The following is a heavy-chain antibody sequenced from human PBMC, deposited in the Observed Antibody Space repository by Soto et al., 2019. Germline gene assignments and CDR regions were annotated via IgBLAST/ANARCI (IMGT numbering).Heavy chain of an antibody. Sequence: GASVKVSCKASGYTFTSYYMHWVRQAPGQGLEWMGIINPSGGSTSYAQKFQGRVTMTRDTSTSTVYMELSSLRSEDTAVYYCAIHEPHYYDSSGYYYSYWGQGTLVTVSS. V-gene: IGHV1-46*01. D-gene: IGHD3-22*01. CDR3: AIHEPHYYDSSGYYYSY. CDR1: GYTFTSYY. CDR2: INPSGGST. J-gene: IGHJ4*02.